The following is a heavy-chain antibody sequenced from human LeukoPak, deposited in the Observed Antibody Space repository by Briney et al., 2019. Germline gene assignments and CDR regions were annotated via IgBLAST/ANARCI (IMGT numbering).Heavy chain of an antibody. Sequence: SETLSLTYGFSDYSINSGHHWAWIRQPPGNGLEWIGSIDHSGNTYYNASLRSRVAISVDTSKHQLSLKLTSVTAADTAVYYCVRRAGYLDLWGQGTQVTVSS. J-gene: IGHJ5*02. CDR1: DYSINSGHH. CDR2: IDHSGNT. D-gene: IGHD5-18*01. V-gene: IGHV4-38-2*01. CDR3: VRRAGYLDL.